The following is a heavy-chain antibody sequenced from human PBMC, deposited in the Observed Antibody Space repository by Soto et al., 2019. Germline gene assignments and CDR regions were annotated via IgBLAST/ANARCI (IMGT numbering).Heavy chain of an antibody. V-gene: IGHV4-59*08. J-gene: IGHJ4*02. D-gene: IGHD4-17*01. CDR1: GGSITSYY. CDR2: SYYTGTT. Sequence: SETLSLTCTVSGGSITSYYWSWIRQPPGKGLEWIGYSYYTGTTNYNPSLKSRATISVDTSKNQCSLTLNSVTATDTAVYYCARHYGDYGGVFDQWGQGTLVTVSS. CDR3: ARHYGDYGGVFDQ.